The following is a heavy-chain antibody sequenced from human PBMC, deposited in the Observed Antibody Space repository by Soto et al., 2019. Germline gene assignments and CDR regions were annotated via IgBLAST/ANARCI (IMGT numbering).Heavy chain of an antibody. Sequence: PSETLSLTCAVSGGSISSGGYSWSWIRQPPGEGLEWIGYIYHSGSTYYNPSLKSRVTISVDRSKNQFSLKLSSVTAADTAVYYCARMRGSDYYYYGMDVWGQGTTVTVSS. CDR3: ARMRGSDYYYYGMDV. CDR2: IYHSGST. CDR1: GGSISSGGYS. D-gene: IGHD3-10*01. V-gene: IGHV4-30-2*01. J-gene: IGHJ6*02.